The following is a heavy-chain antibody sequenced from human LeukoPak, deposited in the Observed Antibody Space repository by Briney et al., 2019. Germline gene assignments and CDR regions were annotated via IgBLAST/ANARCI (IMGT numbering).Heavy chain of an antibody. Sequence: GGSLRLSCAASGFTFSSYAMHWVRQAPGKGLEWVAVISYDGSNKYYADSVKGRFTISRDNSKNTLYLQMNSLRAEDTAVYYCAKVRSLSGSGYYYPDAFDIWGQGTMVTVSS. CDR1: GFTFSSYA. CDR3: AKVRSLSGSGYYYPDAFDI. CDR2: ISYDGSNK. J-gene: IGHJ3*02. D-gene: IGHD3-22*01. V-gene: IGHV3-30*04.